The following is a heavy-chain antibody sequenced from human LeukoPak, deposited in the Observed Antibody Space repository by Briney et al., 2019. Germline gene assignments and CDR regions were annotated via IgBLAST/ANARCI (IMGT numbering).Heavy chain of an antibody. CDR3: ARMIGDDAFDI. D-gene: IGHD3-22*01. Sequence: PSETLSLTCTVSGGSISSSSYYWDWIRQPPGKGLEWIGTFYYSGTTYYNPSLKSRVTISVDTSRNQFSLKLSSVTATDTAVYYCARMIGDDAFDIWGQGTMVTVSS. CDR1: GGSISSSSYY. CDR2: FYYSGTT. V-gene: IGHV4-39*01. J-gene: IGHJ3*02.